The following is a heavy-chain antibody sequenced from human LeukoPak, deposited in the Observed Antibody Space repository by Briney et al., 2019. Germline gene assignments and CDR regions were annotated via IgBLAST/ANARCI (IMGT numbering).Heavy chain of an antibody. J-gene: IGHJ5*02. CDR1: GGSFSGYY. CDR3: ARGVQLWLNWFDP. D-gene: IGHD5-18*01. CDR2: INHSGST. V-gene: IGHV4-34*01. Sequence: SEALSLTCAVYGGSFSGYYWSWIRQPPGKGLEWIGEINHSGSTNYNPSLKSRVTISVDTSKNQFSLKLSSVTAADTAVYYCARGVQLWLNWFDPWGQGTLVAVSS.